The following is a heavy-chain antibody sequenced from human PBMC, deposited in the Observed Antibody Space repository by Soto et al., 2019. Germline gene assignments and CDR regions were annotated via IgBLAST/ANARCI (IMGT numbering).Heavy chain of an antibody. V-gene: IGHV4-61*01. CDR1: GGSVSSGSYY. CDR3: ARFSSAAGDY. Sequence: SETLSLTCTVSGGSVSSGSYYWSWIRQPPGKGLEWIGYIHYSGSTNYNPSLKSRVTISVDTSKNQFSLKLSSVTAADTAVYYCARFSSAAGDYWGQGTLVTVSS. CDR2: IHYSGST. D-gene: IGHD6-13*01. J-gene: IGHJ4*02.